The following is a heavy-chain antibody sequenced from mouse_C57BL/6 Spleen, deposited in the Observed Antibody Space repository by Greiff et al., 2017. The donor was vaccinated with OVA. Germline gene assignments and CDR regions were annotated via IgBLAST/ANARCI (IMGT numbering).Heavy chain of an antibody. J-gene: IGHJ4*01. Sequence: EVQLVESEGGLVQPGSSMKLSCTASGFTFSDYYMAWVRQVPEKGLEWVANINYDGSSTYYLDSLKSRFIISRDNAKNILYLQMSSLKSEDTATYYCARDRPGTRAMDYWGQGTSVTVSS. V-gene: IGHV5-16*01. CDR3: ARDRPGTRAMDY. D-gene: IGHD4-1*01. CDR2: INYDGSST. CDR1: GFTFSDYY.